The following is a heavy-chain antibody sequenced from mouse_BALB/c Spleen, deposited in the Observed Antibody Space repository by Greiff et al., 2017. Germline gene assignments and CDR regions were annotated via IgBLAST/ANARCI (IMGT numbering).Heavy chain of an antibody. CDR3: AKHDGYYGGLWYAMDY. CDR2: IWGGGST. V-gene: IGHV2-6-5*01. CDR1: GFSLTDYG. D-gene: IGHD2-3*01. J-gene: IGHJ4*01. Sequence: VQLVESGPGLVAPSQSLSITCTVSGFSLTDYGVSWIRQPPGKGLEWLGVIWGGGSTYYNSALKSRLSISKDNSKSQVFLKMNSLQTDDTAMYYCAKHDGYYGGLWYAMDYWGQGTSVTVSS.